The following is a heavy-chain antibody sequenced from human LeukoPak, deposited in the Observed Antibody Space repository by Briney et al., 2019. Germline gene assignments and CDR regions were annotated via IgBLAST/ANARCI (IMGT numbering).Heavy chain of an antibody. V-gene: IGHV4-59*01. Sequence: MASETLSLTCTVSGGSISSYYWSWIRQPSGKGLEWIGYIHYSGRTNYNPSLKSRVTISVDTSKNQFSLKLSSVTAADTAVYYCARGFWGTYPYYFDYWGQGTLVTVSS. J-gene: IGHJ4*02. CDR3: ARGFWGTYPYYFDY. D-gene: IGHD3-16*01. CDR1: GGSISSYY. CDR2: IHYSGRT.